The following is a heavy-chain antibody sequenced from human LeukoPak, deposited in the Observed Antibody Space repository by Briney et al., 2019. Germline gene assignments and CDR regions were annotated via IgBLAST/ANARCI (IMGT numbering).Heavy chain of an antibody. CDR2: ISGSGGST. CDR3: AKDYGYSSSWYTYFDY. CDR1: GFTFSSYA. Sequence: GGSLRLSCAASGFTFSSYAMSWVRQAPGKGLEWVSAISGSGGSTYYADSVKGRFTISRDNSKNTLYLQMNSLRAEDTAVYCCAKDYGYSSSWYTYFDYWGQGTLVTVSS. J-gene: IGHJ4*02. V-gene: IGHV3-23*01. D-gene: IGHD6-13*01.